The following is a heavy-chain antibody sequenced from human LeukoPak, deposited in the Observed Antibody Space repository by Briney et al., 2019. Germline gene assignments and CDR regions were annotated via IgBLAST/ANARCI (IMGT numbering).Heavy chain of an antibody. CDR3: ARVRTTGTYYFYYYMDA. V-gene: IGHV3-48*03. CDR1: GFTFSSYE. CDR2: ISTSGSTI. D-gene: IGHD1-7*01. J-gene: IGHJ6*03. Sequence: GGSLRLSCAASGFTFSSYEMNWVRQAPGKGLEWVSYISTSGSTIYYADSVKGRFTISRDNAKNSLYLQMNSLRAEDTAVYYCARVRTTGTYYFYYYMDAWGKGTTVTVSS.